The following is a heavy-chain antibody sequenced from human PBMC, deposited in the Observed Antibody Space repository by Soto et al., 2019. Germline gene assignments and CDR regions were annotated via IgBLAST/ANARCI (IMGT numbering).Heavy chain of an antibody. CDR3: ARPPSPYDAFVM. CDR1: GFTFSSYW. CDR2: INSDGSST. J-gene: IGHJ3*02. V-gene: IGHV3-74*01. Sequence: EVQLVESGGGLVQPGGSLRLSCAASGFTFSSYWMHWVRQAPGKGLVWVSRINSDGSSTSYAYSEKGRFTISRDNAKNPLYLQMHSLRGEDTAVYCGARPPSPYDAFVMWGQGTMVTVSS.